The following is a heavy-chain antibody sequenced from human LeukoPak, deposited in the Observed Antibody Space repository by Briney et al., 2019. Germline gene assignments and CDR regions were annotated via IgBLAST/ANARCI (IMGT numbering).Heavy chain of an antibody. Sequence: ASVKVSCKASGYTYTSYDINWVRQATGQGLEWMGWMNPNSGNTGYAQKFQGRVTMTRNTSISTAYMELSSLRSEDTAVYYCARRRKIYNWFDPWGQGTLVTVSS. CDR2: MNPNSGNT. J-gene: IGHJ5*02. D-gene: IGHD3-3*01. V-gene: IGHV1-8*01. CDR3: ARRRKIYNWFDP. CDR1: GYTYTSYD.